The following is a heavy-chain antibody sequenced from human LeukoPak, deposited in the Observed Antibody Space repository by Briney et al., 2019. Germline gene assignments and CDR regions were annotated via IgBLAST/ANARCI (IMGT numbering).Heavy chain of an antibody. CDR2: INPNSGGT. CDR3: ARDLSMVRGVRVY. Sequence: ASVKVSXKASGYTFTGYYMHWVRQAPGQGLEWMGWINPNSGGTNYAQKFQGRVTMTRDTSISTAYMELSRLRSDDTAVYYCARDLSMVRGVRVYWGQGTLVTVSS. J-gene: IGHJ4*02. V-gene: IGHV1-2*02. CDR1: GYTFTGYY. D-gene: IGHD3-10*01.